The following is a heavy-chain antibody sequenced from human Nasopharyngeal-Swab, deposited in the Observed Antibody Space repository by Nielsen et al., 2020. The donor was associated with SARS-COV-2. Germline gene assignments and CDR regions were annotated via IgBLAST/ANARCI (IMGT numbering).Heavy chain of an antibody. D-gene: IGHD3-3*01. CDR2: IRSKAYGGTT. Sequence: GESLKISCTASGFTFGDYALSWFRQAPGKGLEWVGFIRSKAYGGTTDYAASVKGRFTISRDDSQSIAYLQMNSLKTEDTAVYYCTRKLYDFWSGYYTGAYDYWGQGTLVTVSS. V-gene: IGHV3-49*03. CDR1: GFTFGDYA. CDR3: TRKLYDFWSGYYTGAYDY. J-gene: IGHJ4*02.